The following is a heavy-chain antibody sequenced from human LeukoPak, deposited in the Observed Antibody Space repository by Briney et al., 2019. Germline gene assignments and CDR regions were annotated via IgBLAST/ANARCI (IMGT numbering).Heavy chain of an antibody. CDR1: GGSISSGGYY. CDR3: ARAGRYGSGSYYGY. CDR2: IYHSGST. J-gene: IGHJ4*02. Sequence: PSETLSLTCTVSGGSISSGGYYWSWIRQPPGKGLEWIGYIYHSGSTYYNPSLKSRVTISVDTSKNQFSLKLSSVTAADTAVYYCARAGRYGSGSYYGYWGQGTLVTVSS. D-gene: IGHD3-10*01. V-gene: IGHV4-30-2*01.